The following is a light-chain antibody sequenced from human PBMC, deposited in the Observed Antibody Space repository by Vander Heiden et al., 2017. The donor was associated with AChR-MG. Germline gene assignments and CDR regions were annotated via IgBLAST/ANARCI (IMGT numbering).Light chain of an antibody. CDR2: DVT. CDR1: SSDVGGYNY. Sequence: QSALTQPASVSGSPGQSITISCTGTSSDVGGYNYVSWYQQHPGKAPKPMSYDVTNRPSGVSNRFSGSKSGNTASLTISELQAEDEADYYCSSYTSSSTLDVVFGGGTKLTVL. J-gene: IGLJ2*01. CDR3: SSYTSSSTLDVV. V-gene: IGLV2-14*01.